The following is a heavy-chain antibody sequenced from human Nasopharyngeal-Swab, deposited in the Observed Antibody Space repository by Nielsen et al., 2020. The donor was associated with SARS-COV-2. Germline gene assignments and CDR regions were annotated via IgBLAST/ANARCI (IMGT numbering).Heavy chain of an antibody. CDR3: ARSARSWYRAYYYYMDV. CDR1: GFTFSSYA. J-gene: IGHJ6*03. Sequence: GASLQISCAASGFTFSSYAMHWVRQAPGKGLEWVAVISYDGSNKYYADSVKGRFTISRDNSKNTLYLQMNSLRAEDTAVYYCARSARSWYRAYYYYMDVWGKGITVTVSS. D-gene: IGHD6-13*01. CDR2: ISYDGSNK. V-gene: IGHV3-30-3*01.